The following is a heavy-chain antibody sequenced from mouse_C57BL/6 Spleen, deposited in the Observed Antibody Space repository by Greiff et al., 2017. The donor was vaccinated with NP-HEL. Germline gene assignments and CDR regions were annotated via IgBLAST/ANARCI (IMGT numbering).Heavy chain of an antibody. Sequence: EVMLVESGGGLVKPGGSLKLSCAASGFTFSSYAMSWVRQTPEKRLEWVATISDGGSYTYYPDNVKGRFTISRDNAKNNLYLQMSHLKSEDTAMYYCARDQRYGNLLFDYWGQGTTLTVSS. D-gene: IGHD2-10*02. CDR2: ISDGGSYT. V-gene: IGHV5-4*01. J-gene: IGHJ2*01. CDR1: GFTFSSYA. CDR3: ARDQRYGNLLFDY.